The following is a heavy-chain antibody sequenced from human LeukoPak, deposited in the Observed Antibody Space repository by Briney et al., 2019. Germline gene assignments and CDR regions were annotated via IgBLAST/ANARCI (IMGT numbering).Heavy chain of an antibody. D-gene: IGHD1-1*01. J-gene: IGHJ4*02. Sequence: GGSLRLSCAASGFTFSSYGMHWVRQAPGKGLEWVAFIRYDRSNKYYADSVKGRFTISRDNSKNTLYLQMNSLRAEDTAAYYCAKASRYNWNDGSYFDYWGQGTLVTVSS. CDR2: IRYDRSNK. CDR3: AKASRYNWNDGSYFDY. CDR1: GFTFSSYG. V-gene: IGHV3-30*02.